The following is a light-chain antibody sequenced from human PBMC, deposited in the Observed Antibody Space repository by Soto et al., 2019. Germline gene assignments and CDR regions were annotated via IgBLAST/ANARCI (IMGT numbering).Light chain of an antibody. CDR1: QSVSSNN. J-gene: IGKJ1*01. V-gene: IGKV3-20*01. Sequence: EIVLTQSPDTLSLSPGERATLSCRASQSVSSNNLVWYHQKVGQAPRLLIYGASSRATGIPDRFSGSGSGTNFTLSISRLETEDFAVYYCQQYGNSLWKSGQGTKVAIK. CDR2: GAS. CDR3: QQYGNSLWK.